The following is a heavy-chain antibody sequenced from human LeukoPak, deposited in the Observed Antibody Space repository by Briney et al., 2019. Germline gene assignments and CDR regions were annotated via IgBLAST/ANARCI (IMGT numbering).Heavy chain of an antibody. V-gene: IGHV3-15*05. CDR3: ARPSPPNCFDF. D-gene: IGHD2-8*01. J-gene: IGHJ3*01. Sequence: GGSLRLSCAASGFTFSNTWMNWVRQAPGKGLEWVGHVKSKTDGGTTDYAAPVKGRFTISRDNAKNTLYLQMNSLRAEDTAVYYCARPSPPNCFDFWGQGTMVTVSS. CDR1: GFTFSNTW. CDR2: VKSKTDGGTT.